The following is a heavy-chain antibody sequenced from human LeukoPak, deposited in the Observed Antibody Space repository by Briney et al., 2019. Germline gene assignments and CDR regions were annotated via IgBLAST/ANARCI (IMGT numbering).Heavy chain of an antibody. CDR2: ISSSGSTI. Sequence: GGSLRLSCAASGFTFSDYYMSWIRQAPGKGLEWVSYISSSGSTIYYADSVKGRFTISRDNSKNTLYLQMNSLRAEDTAVYYCARDRIEMATITELDYWGQGTLVTVSS. J-gene: IGHJ4*02. CDR3: ARDRIEMATITELDY. V-gene: IGHV3-11*04. D-gene: IGHD5-24*01. CDR1: GFTFSDYY.